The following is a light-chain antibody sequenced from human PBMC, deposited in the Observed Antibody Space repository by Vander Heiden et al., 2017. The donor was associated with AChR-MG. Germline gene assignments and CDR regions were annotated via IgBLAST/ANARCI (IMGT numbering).Light chain of an antibody. CDR3: CSYAGSSTLV. V-gene: IGLV2-23*01. Sequence: QSALTQPASASASPGPSITISCTGTSSDVGSYNLVSWYQQHPGKAPKLMIYESSKRPSGVSNRFSGSKSGNTASLTISGLQAEDEADYYCCSYAGSSTLVFGGGTKLTVL. CDR2: ESS. J-gene: IGLJ3*02. CDR1: SSDVGSYNL.